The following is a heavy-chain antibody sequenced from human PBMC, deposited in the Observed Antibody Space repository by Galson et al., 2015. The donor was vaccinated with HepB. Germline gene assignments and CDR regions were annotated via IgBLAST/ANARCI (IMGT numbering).Heavy chain of an antibody. Sequence: SLRLSCAASGFTFSSYAMRWVRQAPGKGLEWVAVISYDGSNKYYADSVKGRFTISRDNSKNTLYLQMNSLRAEDTAVYYCARWDEGLGYYYGMDVWGQGTTVTVSS. CDR1: GFTFSSYA. D-gene: IGHD1-26*01. V-gene: IGHV3-30-3*01. CDR3: ARWDEGLGYYYGMDV. J-gene: IGHJ6*02. CDR2: ISYDGSNK.